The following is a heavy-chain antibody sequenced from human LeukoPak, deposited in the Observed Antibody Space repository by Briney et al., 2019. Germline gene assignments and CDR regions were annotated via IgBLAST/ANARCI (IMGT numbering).Heavy chain of an antibody. V-gene: IGHV1-18*01. CDR1: GYTFTSYG. J-gene: IGHJ5*02. CDR3: ARERQNIVTAAVRPSPYNWFDP. D-gene: IGHD2/OR15-2a*01. CDR2: ISAYNGNT. Sequence: ASVKVSCKASGYTFTSYGISWVRQAPGQGLEWMGWISAYNGNTNYAQKLQGRVTMTTDTSTSTAYMELRSLRSEDTAVYYCARERQNIVTAAVRPSPYNWFDPWGQGTLVTVSS.